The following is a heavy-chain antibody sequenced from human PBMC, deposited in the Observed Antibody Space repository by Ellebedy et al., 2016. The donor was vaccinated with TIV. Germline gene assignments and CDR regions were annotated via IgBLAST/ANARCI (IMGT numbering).Heavy chain of an antibody. CDR1: GGSFSGYY. D-gene: IGHD2-21*01. CDR3: AGSPQGGDKRYFDL. CDR2: IHHSGTT. V-gene: IGHV4-34*01. J-gene: IGHJ2*01. Sequence: MPSETLSLTCAVYGGSFSGYYWPWIRPFPGKGLEWIAEIHHSGTTYYNPSLKSRVTISVDTSKNQVSLKLSAVTAADTAVYFCAGSPQGGDKRYFDLWGRGTLVTVSS.